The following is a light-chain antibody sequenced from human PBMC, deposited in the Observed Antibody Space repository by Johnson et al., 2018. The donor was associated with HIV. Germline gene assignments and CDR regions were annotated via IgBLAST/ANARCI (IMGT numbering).Light chain of an antibody. V-gene: IGLV1-51*02. J-gene: IGLJ1*01. CDR1: SSNIGKNS. Sequence: QSVLTQPPSVSAAPGQKVTIPCSGSSSNIGKNSVSWYQQLPGTAPKLLIYENNKRPSGIPDRFSGSKSGTSATLGITGLQTGDAADYYCGTWDSSLSAGVFGTGTKVTVL. CDR3: GTWDSSLSAGV. CDR2: ENN.